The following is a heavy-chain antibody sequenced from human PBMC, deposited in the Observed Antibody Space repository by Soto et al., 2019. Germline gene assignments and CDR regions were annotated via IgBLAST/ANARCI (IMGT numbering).Heavy chain of an antibody. J-gene: IGHJ6*03. CDR1: GFTFSNAW. D-gene: IGHD2-2*01. V-gene: IGHV3-15*01. CDR3: TTDPPLAYCSSTSCYGYYSYYYMNV. CDR2: IKSKTDGGTT. Sequence: GGSLRLSCAASGFTFSNAWMSWVREAPGKGLEWVGRIKSKTDGGTTDYAAPVKGRFTISRDDSKNTLYLQMNSLKTEDTAVYYCTTDPPLAYCSSTSCYGYYSYYYMNVWGKGTTVTVSS.